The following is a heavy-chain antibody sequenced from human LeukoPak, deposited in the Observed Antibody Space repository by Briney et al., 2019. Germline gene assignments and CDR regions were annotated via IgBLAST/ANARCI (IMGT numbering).Heavy chain of an antibody. V-gene: IGHV4-34*01. CDR1: GGSFSGYY. Sequence: PSETLTLTCAVNGGSFSGYYWSWIRQPPGKGLEWIGETNHSGSTNYNPSLKSRVTISVDTSKNQFSLKLSSVTAADTAVYYCAREVYCSSTSCLNNWFDPWGQGTLVTVSS. J-gene: IGHJ5*02. CDR3: AREVYCSSTSCLNNWFDP. D-gene: IGHD2-2*01. CDR2: TNHSGST.